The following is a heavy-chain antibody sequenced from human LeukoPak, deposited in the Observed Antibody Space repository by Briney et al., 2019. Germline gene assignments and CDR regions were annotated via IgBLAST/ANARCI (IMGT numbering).Heavy chain of an antibody. Sequence: PSETLSLTCTVSGDSISSGSYSWGWIRQPPGKGLEWIGSIHYSGSTYYNPSLNSRVTISADTPKNQFSLKLSSVTAADTAVYYCARPLASGWYSWFDPWGQGTLVTVSS. CDR3: ARPLASGWYSWFDP. V-gene: IGHV4-39*01. J-gene: IGHJ5*02. CDR1: GDSISSGSYS. D-gene: IGHD6-19*01. CDR2: IHYSGST.